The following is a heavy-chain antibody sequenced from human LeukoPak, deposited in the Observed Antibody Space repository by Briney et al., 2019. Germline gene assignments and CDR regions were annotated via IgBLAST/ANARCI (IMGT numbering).Heavy chain of an antibody. D-gene: IGHD1-1*01. Sequence: PSETLSLTCAVSGASLSAYCWSWIRQPPEKGLEWVGEINHSGSTNYNPSLKSRVAISVDTSKNQFSLRLTSVTAADTAVYYCARAVGVGRGTYFDLWGRGTLVTVSS. CDR1: GASLSAYC. V-gene: IGHV4-34*01. CDR2: INHSGST. CDR3: ARAVGVGRGTYFDL. J-gene: IGHJ2*01.